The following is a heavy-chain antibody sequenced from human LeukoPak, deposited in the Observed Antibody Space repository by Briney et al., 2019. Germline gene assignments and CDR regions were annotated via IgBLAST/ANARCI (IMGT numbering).Heavy chain of an antibody. V-gene: IGHV4-61*01. CDR2: IYYSGST. CDR3: ASGFSGYAYYYYGMDV. CDR1: GGSLSSGSYY. D-gene: IGHD5-12*01. Sequence: SETLSLTCTVSGGSLSSGSYYWSWVRQPPGKGLEWIGYIYYSGSTNYNPSLKSRVTISVDTSKNQFSLKLSSVTAADTAVYYCASGFSGYAYYYYGMDVWGKGTTVTVSS. J-gene: IGHJ6*04.